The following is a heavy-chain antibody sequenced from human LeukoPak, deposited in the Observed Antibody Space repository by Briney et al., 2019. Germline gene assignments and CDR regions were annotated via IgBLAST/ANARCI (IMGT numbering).Heavy chain of an antibody. CDR3: ARHDCSSTSCYMDY. Sequence: SETLSLTCTVSGGSISSYYWNWIRQPPGKGLEWIGYIYYSGSTNYNPSLKSRVTISVDTSKNQFSLKLSSVTAADTAVYYCARHDCSSTSCYMDYWGQGTLVTVSS. D-gene: IGHD2-2*02. V-gene: IGHV4-59*01. J-gene: IGHJ4*02. CDR2: IYYSGST. CDR1: GGSISSYY.